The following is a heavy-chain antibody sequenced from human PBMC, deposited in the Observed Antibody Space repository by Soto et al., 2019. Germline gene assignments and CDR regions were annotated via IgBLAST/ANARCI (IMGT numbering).Heavy chain of an antibody. CDR2: TYYRSKWYN. CDR3: ARDRDYCSSTSCYSGWFDP. CDR1: GDSVSSNSAA. J-gene: IGHJ5*02. V-gene: IGHV6-1*01. D-gene: IGHD2-2*01. Sequence: PSQTLSLTCAISGDSVSSNSAAWNWIRQSPSRGLEWLGRTYYRSKWYNDYAVSVKSRITINPDTSKNQFSLQLNSVTPEDTAVYFCARDRDYCSSTSCYSGWFDPWGQGTLVTVSS.